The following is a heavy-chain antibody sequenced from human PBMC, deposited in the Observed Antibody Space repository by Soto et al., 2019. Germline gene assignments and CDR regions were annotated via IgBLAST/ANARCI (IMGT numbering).Heavy chain of an antibody. J-gene: IGHJ4*02. V-gene: IGHV5-10-1*01. Sequence: GESLKISCKGSGYSFTSYWISWVRQMPGKGLEWMGKIDPSDSYTKYSPSFQGHVTISADKSISTAYLQWSSLRASDTAMYYCAKVFTSFDSRTFDYWGQGTLVTVSS. CDR2: IDPSDSYT. D-gene: IGHD3-22*01. CDR3: AKVFTSFDSRTFDY. CDR1: GYSFTSYW.